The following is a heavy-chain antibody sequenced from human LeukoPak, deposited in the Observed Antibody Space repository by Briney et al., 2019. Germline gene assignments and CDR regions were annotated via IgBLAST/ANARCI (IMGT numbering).Heavy chain of an antibody. CDR3: ARGPNYGDRVDYLDP. Sequence: PGGSLRLSCVGSGFKFEDYGMNWVRQVPGKGLEWVSGINWSGTNIGYADSVKGRFTISRDNAKNSLYLQVNSLSADDTAVYYCARGPNYGDRVDYLDPWGQGTKVTVSS. CDR1: GFKFEDYG. CDR2: INWSGTNI. D-gene: IGHD4-17*01. J-gene: IGHJ5*02. V-gene: IGHV3-20*04.